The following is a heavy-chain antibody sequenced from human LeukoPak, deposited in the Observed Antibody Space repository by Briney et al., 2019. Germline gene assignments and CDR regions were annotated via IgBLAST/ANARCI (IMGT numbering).Heavy chain of an antibody. V-gene: IGHV4-34*01. CDR3: ARGNIVVVPGYMDV. D-gene: IGHD2-2*01. Sequence: SETLSLTCAVYGGSFSGHYWSWIRQPPGKGLEWIGEINHSGSTNYNPSLKSRVTISVDTSKNQFSLKLSSVTAADTAVYYCARGNIVVVPGYMDVWGKGTTVTVSS. J-gene: IGHJ6*03. CDR1: GGSFSGHY. CDR2: INHSGST.